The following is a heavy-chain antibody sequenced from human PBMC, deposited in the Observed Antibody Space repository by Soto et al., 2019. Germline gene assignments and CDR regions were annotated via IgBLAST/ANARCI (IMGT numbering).Heavy chain of an antibody. CDR1: GFSLSTSGMC. Sequence: SGPTLVNPPQTLTLTCTFSGFSLSTSGMCVSWIRQPPGKALEWLALIDWDDDKYYSTSLKTRLTISKDTSKNQVVLTMTNMDPVDTATYYCARISRGVGATPDPAFDYWGQGTLVTVSS. CDR2: IDWDDDK. D-gene: IGHD1-26*01. CDR3: ARISRGVGATPDPAFDY. V-gene: IGHV2-70*01. J-gene: IGHJ4*02.